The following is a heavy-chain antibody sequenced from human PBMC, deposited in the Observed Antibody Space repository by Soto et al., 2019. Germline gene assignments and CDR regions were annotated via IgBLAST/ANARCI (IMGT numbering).Heavy chain of an antibody. J-gene: IGHJ1*01. CDR2: IIPIFGTA. CDR3: ARDRGGLVVAATAGPKYFQH. V-gene: IGHV1-69*01. Sequence: QVQLVQSGAEVKKPGSSVKVSCKASGGTFSSYAISWVRQAPGQGLEWMGGIIPIFGTANYSQNFQCRVTITADESTSTAYMELSSLRSEDTAVYYCARDRGGLVVAATAGPKYFQHWGHGTLVTVSS. D-gene: IGHD2-15*01. CDR1: GGTFSSYA.